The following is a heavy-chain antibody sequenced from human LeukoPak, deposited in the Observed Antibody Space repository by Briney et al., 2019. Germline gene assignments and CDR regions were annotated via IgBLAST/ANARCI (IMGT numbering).Heavy chain of an antibody. CDR2: MYNTGST. CDR1: GGSISSYH. D-gene: IGHD3-22*01. V-gene: IGHV4-59*01. CDR3: ARTNYYDSSGYYLPGVYYYYGMDV. Sequence: RASETLSLTCTVSGGSISSYHWTWMRQAPGKGLEWIGYMYNTGSTNYNPSLKSRVTISVDTSKNQFSLKLSSVTAADTAVYYCARTNYYDSSGYYLPGVYYYYGMDVWGQGTTVTVSS. J-gene: IGHJ6*02.